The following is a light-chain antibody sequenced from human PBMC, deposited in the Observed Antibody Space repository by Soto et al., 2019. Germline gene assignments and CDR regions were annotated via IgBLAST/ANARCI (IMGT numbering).Light chain of an antibody. Sequence: EIVLTQSPGTLSLSPGERATLSCRASQTISSYLAWYQHKPGQAPRLLIYDASNRATDIPDRFSGSGSGTDCTLTIGRLEPEDFAVYYCQQYLSSPPYGFGQGTKLEIK. CDR3: QQYLSSPPYG. CDR2: DAS. J-gene: IGKJ2*03. V-gene: IGKV3-20*01. CDR1: QTISSY.